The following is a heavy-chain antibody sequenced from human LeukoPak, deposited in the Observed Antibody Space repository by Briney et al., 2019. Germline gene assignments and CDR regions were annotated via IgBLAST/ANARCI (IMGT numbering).Heavy chain of an antibody. CDR3: ARDSESIAVAGTGY. D-gene: IGHD6-19*01. V-gene: IGHV1-18*01. CDR1: GYTFTSYG. CDR2: ISAYNGNT. J-gene: IGHJ4*02. Sequence: ASVKVSCKASGYTFTSYGISWVRQAPGQGLEWMGWISAYNGNTNYAQKLQGRVTMTTDTSTSTAYMELRSLRSDDTAVYYCARDSESIAVAGTGYWGQGTLVTVSS.